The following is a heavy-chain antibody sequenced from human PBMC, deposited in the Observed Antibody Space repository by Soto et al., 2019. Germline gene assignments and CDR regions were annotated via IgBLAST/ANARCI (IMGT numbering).Heavy chain of an antibody. CDR1: GGSISGGGYY. D-gene: IGHD2-2*01. CDR3: ARSVIVVVPAAMRTTYYYYGMDV. V-gene: IGHV4-39*01. J-gene: IGHJ6*02. CDR2: IYYSGST. Sequence: ETLSLTCTVSGGSISGGGYYWGWIRQPPGKGLEWIGSIYYSGSTYYNPSLKSRVTISVDTSKNQFSLKLSSVTAADTAVYYCARSVIVVVPAAMRTTYYYYGMDVWGQGTTV.